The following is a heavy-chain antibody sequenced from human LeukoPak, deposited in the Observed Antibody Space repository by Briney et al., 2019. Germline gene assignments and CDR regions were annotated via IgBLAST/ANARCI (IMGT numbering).Heavy chain of an antibody. J-gene: IGHJ5*02. CDR3: ARDRPLGYCSSTSCPLGLDP. CDR2: IYHSGST. CDR1: GGSISSSNW. Sequence: KASETLSLTCAVSGGSISSSNWWSWVRQPPGKGLEWIGEIYHSGSTNYNPSLKSRVTISVDKSKNQFSLKLSSVTAADTAVYYCARDRPLGYCSSTSCPLGLDPWGQGTLVTVSS. V-gene: IGHV4-4*02. D-gene: IGHD2-2*01.